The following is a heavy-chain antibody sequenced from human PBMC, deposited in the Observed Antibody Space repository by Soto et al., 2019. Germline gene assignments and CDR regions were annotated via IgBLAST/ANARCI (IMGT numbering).Heavy chain of an antibody. CDR2: IYYSGST. D-gene: IGHD6-13*01. CDR1: GGSISSYY. Sequence: SETLSLTCTVSGGSISSYYWSWIRQPPGKGLEWIGYIYYSGSTNYNPSLKSRVTISVDTSKNQFSLKLSSVTAADTAVYYCAGERGVRYSSSWYPHYYYGMDVWGRGTTVTVSS. CDR3: AGERGVRYSSSWYPHYYYGMDV. J-gene: IGHJ6*02. V-gene: IGHV4-59*12.